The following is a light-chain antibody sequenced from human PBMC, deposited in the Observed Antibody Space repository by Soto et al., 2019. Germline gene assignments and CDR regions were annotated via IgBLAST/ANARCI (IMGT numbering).Light chain of an antibody. CDR2: DVS. J-gene: IGLJ2*01. CDR3: SSYTSSSPTVV. CDR1: SSDVGGYNY. Sequence: QSALTQPASVSGSPGQSITISCTGTSSDVGGYNYVSWYQQHPGKAPKLMIYDVSNRPSGVSNRFSGSKSGNTASLTISRLQAEDEADYYCSSYTSSSPTVVFGGGTKVTVL. V-gene: IGLV2-14*01.